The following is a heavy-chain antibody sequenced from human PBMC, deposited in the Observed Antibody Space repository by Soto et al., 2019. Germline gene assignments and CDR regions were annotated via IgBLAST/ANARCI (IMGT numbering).Heavy chain of an antibody. CDR3: TRDLDAGKLRYFDWLLRAPYGMDV. V-gene: IGHV3-49*03. Sequence: GGSLRLSCTASGFTFVDYAMSWFRQAPGKGLEWVGFIRSKAYGGTTEYAASVKGRFTISRDDSKSIAYLQMNSLKTEDTAVYYCTRDLDAGKLRYFDWLLRAPYGMDVWGQGTTVTVSS. J-gene: IGHJ6*02. CDR1: GFTFVDYA. CDR2: IRSKAYGGTT. D-gene: IGHD3-9*01.